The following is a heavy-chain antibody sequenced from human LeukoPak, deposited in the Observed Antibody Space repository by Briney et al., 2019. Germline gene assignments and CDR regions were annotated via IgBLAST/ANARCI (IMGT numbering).Heavy chain of an antibody. CDR2: INHSGST. CDR1: GGSFSGYY. Sequence: PSETLSLTCAVYGGSFSGYYWSWIRQPPGKGLEWIGEINHSGSTNYNPSLKSRVTISVDTSKNQFSLKLSSVTAADTAVYYCARAGYSSSWYRARFDPWGQGTLVAVSS. V-gene: IGHV4-34*01. J-gene: IGHJ5*02. D-gene: IGHD6-13*01. CDR3: ARAGYSSSWYRARFDP.